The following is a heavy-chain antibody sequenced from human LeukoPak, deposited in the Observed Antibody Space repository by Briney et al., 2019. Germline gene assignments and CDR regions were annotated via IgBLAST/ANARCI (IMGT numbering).Heavy chain of an antibody. V-gene: IGHV3-9*01. CDR2: ISWNSGSI. CDR1: GFTFDDYA. Sequence: SLRLSCAASGFTFDDYAMHWVRQAPGKGLEWVSGISWNSGSIGHADSVKGRFTISRDNAKNSLYLQMNSLRAEDTALYYCAKSPPYYYYYMDVWGKGTTVTVSS. CDR3: AKSPPYYYYYMDV. J-gene: IGHJ6*03.